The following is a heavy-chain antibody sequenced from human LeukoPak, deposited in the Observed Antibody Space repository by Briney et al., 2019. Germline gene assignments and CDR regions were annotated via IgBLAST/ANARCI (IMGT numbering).Heavy chain of an antibody. CDR1: GFTFDDYA. CDR2: ISGDGGST. Sequence: PGGSLRLSCAASGFTFDDYAIHWVRQAPGKGLEWVSLISGDGGSTYYADSVRCRFTISRDNSKDSLYLQMNSLRTEDTALYFCAKDIEYCSTTSCSLFDDAFDIWGQGTMVTVSS. V-gene: IGHV3-43*02. CDR3: AKDIEYCSTTSCSLFDDAFDI. D-gene: IGHD2-2*01. J-gene: IGHJ3*02.